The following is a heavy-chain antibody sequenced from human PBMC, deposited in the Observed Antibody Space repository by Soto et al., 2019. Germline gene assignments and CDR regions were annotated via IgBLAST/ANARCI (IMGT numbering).Heavy chain of an antibody. CDR3: ARGVHYYDSSGYVTLFDY. CDR2: IWYDGSNK. J-gene: IGHJ4*02. V-gene: IGHV3-33*01. Sequence: GGSLRLSCAASGFTFSSYGMHWVRQAPGKGLEWVAVIWYDGSNKYYADSVKGRFTISRDNSKNTLYLQMNSLRAEDTAVYYCARGVHYYDSSGYVTLFDYWGQGTLVTVSS. CDR1: GFTFSSYG. D-gene: IGHD3-22*01.